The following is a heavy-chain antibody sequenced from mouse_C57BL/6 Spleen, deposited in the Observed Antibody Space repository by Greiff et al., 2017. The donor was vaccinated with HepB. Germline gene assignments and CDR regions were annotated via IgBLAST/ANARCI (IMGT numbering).Heavy chain of an antibody. CDR3: ARVYYYGSRGWYFDV. D-gene: IGHD1-1*01. Sequence: DVKLVESEGGLVQPGSSMKLSCTASGFTFSDYYMAWVRQVPEKGLEWVANINYDGSSTYYLDSLKSRFIISRDNAKNILYLQMSSLKSEDTATYYCARVYYYGSRGWYFDVWGTGTTVTVSS. CDR2: INYDGSST. V-gene: IGHV5-16*01. CDR1: GFTFSDYY. J-gene: IGHJ1*03.